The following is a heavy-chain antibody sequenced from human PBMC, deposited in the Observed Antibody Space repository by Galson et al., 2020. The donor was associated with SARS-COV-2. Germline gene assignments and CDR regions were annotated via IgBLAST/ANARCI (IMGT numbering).Heavy chain of an antibody. J-gene: IGHJ4*02. Sequence: GESLKISCGASGFTFSSYAMTWVRQAPGKGLEWVSTTSGSGGSTFYADSVKGRFTISRDNSKNTLYLQMNSLRAEDTAVYYCAKDEVASDFWGAYSALDSWGQGTLVTVSS. CDR3: AKDEVASDFWGAYSALDS. CDR1: GFTFSSYA. D-gene: IGHD3-3*01. CDR2: TSGSGGST. V-gene: IGHV3-23*01.